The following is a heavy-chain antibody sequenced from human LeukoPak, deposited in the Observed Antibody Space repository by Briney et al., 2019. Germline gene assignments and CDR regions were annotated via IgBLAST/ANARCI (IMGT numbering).Heavy chain of an antibody. D-gene: IGHD5-18*01. Sequence: ASVTVSCKASGYTFTSYDINWVRQATGQGLEWMGWMNPNSGNTGYAEKFQGRVTMTRNIFIRTAYMELSTLRSDDTAVYYCARGRGYSYGYADYWGQGTLVTVSS. CDR2: MNPNSGNT. J-gene: IGHJ4*02. CDR3: ARGRGYSYGYADY. V-gene: IGHV1-8*01. CDR1: GYTFTSYD.